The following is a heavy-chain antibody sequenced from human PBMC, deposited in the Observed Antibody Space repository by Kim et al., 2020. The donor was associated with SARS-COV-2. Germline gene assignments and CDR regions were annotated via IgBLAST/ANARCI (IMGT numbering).Heavy chain of an antibody. CDR1: GYSFTSYW. J-gene: IGHJ6*02. CDR3: ARTVAYCGGDCYSSYGMDV. V-gene: IGHV5-51*01. Sequence: GESLKISCKGSGYSFTSYWIGWVRQMPGKGLEWMGIIYPGDSDTRYSPSFQGQVTISADKSISTAYLQWSSLKASDTAMYYCARTVAYCGGDCYSSYGMDVWGQGTTVTVSS. D-gene: IGHD2-21*02. CDR2: IYPGDSDT.